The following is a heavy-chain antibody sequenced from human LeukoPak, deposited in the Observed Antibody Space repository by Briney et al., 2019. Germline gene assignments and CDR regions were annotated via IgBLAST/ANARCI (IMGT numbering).Heavy chain of an antibody. D-gene: IGHD6-19*01. Sequence: GGSLRLSCAASGFTFSSYAMHWVRQAPGKGLEYVSAISSNGGSTYYANSVKGRFTISRDNSKNTLYLQMGSLRAEDMAVYYCARGGWAYRYFDLWGRGTLVTVPS. J-gene: IGHJ2*01. V-gene: IGHV3-64*01. CDR3: ARGGWAYRYFDL. CDR1: GFTFSSYA. CDR2: ISSNGGST.